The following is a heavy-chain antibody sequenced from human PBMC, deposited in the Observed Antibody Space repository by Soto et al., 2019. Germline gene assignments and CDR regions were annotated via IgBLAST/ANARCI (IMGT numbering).Heavy chain of an antibody. Sequence: EVQLVESGGGLVHPGGSLRLSCAASGFTFSDYSMNWARQAPGKGLEWVSYITSDGGVTYYADSVKGRFSVSRDNDKKSLFLQMNSLRDEDTAVYYCARLPKGSTVTSWGQGTLVTVSS. V-gene: IGHV3-48*02. J-gene: IGHJ4*02. CDR2: ITSDGGVT. CDR3: ARLPKGSTVTS. CDR1: GFTFSDYS. D-gene: IGHD4-17*01.